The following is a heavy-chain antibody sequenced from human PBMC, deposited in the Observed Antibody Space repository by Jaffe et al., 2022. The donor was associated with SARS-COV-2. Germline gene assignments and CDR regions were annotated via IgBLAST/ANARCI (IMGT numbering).Heavy chain of an antibody. Sequence: QVQLVQSGAEVKKPGASVKVSCKASGYTFTSYGISWVRQAPGQGLEWMGWISAYNGNTNYAQKLQGRVTMTTDTSTSTAYMELRSLRSDDTAVYYCARVFIEVVPAAIEHGMDVWGQGTTVTVSS. J-gene: IGHJ6*02. CDR1: GYTFTSYG. CDR2: ISAYNGNT. CDR3: ARVFIEVVPAAIEHGMDV. D-gene: IGHD2-2*01. V-gene: IGHV1-18*01.